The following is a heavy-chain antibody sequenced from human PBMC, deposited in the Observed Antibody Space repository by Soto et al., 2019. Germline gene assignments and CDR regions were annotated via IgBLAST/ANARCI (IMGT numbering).Heavy chain of an antibody. CDR2: IYYSERTSYNSGST. CDR3: TRRRFGVRGVTTMDV. Sequence: SETLSLTCTVSGDSMTSSSYYWGWIRQPPGKGLEWIGSIYYSERTSYNSGSTYYGPSLKSRVTISGDTSKSQFSLKLSSVTAADTAVYYCTRRRFGVRGVTTMDVWGPGTTVTVSS. CDR1: GDSMTSSSYY. J-gene: IGHJ6*02. D-gene: IGHD3-10*01. V-gene: IGHV4-39*01.